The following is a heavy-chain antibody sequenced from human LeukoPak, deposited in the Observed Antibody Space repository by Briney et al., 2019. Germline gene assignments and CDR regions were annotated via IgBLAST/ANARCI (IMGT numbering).Heavy chain of an antibody. CDR3: ARSGSYPVGFDP. Sequence: SETLSLTCTVSGGSISSYYWSWIRQPPGKGLEWIGYIYYSGSTYYNPSLKSRVTISVDTSKNQFSLKLSSVTAADTAVYYCARSGSYPVGFDPWGQGTLVTVSS. CDR1: GGSISSYY. CDR2: IYYSGST. V-gene: IGHV4-59*06. J-gene: IGHJ5*02. D-gene: IGHD1-26*01.